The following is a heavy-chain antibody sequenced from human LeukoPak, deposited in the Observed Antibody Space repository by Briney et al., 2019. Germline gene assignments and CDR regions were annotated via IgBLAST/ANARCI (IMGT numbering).Heavy chain of an antibody. Sequence: GGSLRLSCAASGFTFSSYWMSWVRQAPGKGLEWVANIKQDGSEKYYVDSVKGRFTISRDNAKNSLYLQMNSLRAEDTAVYYCARVRRITMVRGVTYYFDYWGQGTLVTVSS. CDR3: ARVRRITMVRGVTYYFDY. CDR2: IKQDGSEK. D-gene: IGHD3-10*01. CDR1: GFTFSSYW. J-gene: IGHJ4*02. V-gene: IGHV3-7*01.